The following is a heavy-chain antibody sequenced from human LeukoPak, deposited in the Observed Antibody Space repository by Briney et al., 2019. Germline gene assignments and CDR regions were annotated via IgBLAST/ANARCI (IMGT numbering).Heavy chain of an antibody. CDR1: GFTFSSYA. J-gene: IGHJ4*02. V-gene: IGHV3-23*01. CDR3: AKDDYSNYLPRY. D-gene: IGHD4-4*01. Sequence: QSGGSLRLSCAASGFTFSSYAMSWVRQAPGKGLEWVSAISGSGGSTYYADSVKGRFTISRDNSKNTLYLQMNSLRAEDTAEYYCAKDDYSNYLPRYWGQGTLVTVSS. CDR2: ISGSGGST.